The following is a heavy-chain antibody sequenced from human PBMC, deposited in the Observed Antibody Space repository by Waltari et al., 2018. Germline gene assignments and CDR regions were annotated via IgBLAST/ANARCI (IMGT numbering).Heavy chain of an antibody. CDR1: GFTFSSYA. D-gene: IGHD3-10*01. CDR2: IYSGGSST. J-gene: IGHJ4*02. V-gene: IGHV3-23*03. CDR3: AKGGGITMVQGVTPHY. Sequence: EVQLLESGGGLVQPGGSLRLSCAASGFTFSSYAMSWVRPASGKGLEWVSVIYSGGSSTYYADSVKGRFTISRDNSKNTLYLQMNSLRAEDTAVYYCAKGGGITMVQGVTPHYWGQGTLVTVSS.